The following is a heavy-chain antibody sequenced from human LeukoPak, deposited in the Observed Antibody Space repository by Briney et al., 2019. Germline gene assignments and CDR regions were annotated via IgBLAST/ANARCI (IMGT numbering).Heavy chain of an antibody. CDR2: IIPMVDSA. CDR1: GGTFINNV. D-gene: IGHD6-6*01. CDR3: ARVRQYSSWNFDY. Sequence: SVKVSCKVSGGTFINNVINWIRQAPGQGLEWMGGIIPMVDSANYVQKFQGRVTITADISTTTAYLELSSLRYEDTAMYYCARVRQYSSWNFDYWGQGTLVTVSS. V-gene: IGHV1-69*06. J-gene: IGHJ4*02.